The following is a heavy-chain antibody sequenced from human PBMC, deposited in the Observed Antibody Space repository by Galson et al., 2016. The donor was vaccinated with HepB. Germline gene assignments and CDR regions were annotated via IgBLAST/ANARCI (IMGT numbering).Heavy chain of an antibody. V-gene: IGHV3-9*01. D-gene: IGHD4-17*01. CDR1: GFAFDEYA. Sequence: SXRLSCAASGFAFDEYALXWVRQGPGKGLEWXSGISWDSETIDYVXXVRGRFRISRDNAEKXLFLKLIRLRQEDTGVYYGGKSRRVTRGXFESWCQG. CDR3: GKSRRVTRGXFES. CDR2: ISWDSETI. J-gene: IGHJ4*02.